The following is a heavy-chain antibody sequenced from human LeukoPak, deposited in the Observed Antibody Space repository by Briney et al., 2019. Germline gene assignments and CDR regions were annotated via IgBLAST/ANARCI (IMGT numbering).Heavy chain of an antibody. CDR2: IYTSGST. CDR1: GGSISSYY. V-gene: IGHV4-4*07. CDR3: ARDLYDSSGYYYRSFDY. Sequence: SETLSLTCTVSGGSISSYYWSWIRQPAGKGLEWIGRIYTSGSTNYNPSLKSRVTMSVDTSKNQFSLKLSSVTAADTAVYYCARDLYDSSGYYYRSFDYWGQGTLVTVSS. D-gene: IGHD3-22*01. J-gene: IGHJ4*02.